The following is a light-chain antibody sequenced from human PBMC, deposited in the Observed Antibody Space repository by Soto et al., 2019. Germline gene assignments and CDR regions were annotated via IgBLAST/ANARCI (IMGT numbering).Light chain of an antibody. CDR2: DVT. J-gene: IGLJ2*01. CDR1: SSDVGDFNY. V-gene: IGLV2-14*03. Sequence: QSALTQPASVSGSPGRSVTISCTGRSSDVGDFNYVSWYQHLPGRAPKLIIYDVTNRPSGISYRFSASKSGRTASLTISGLQAEDEADYYCSSYSSSSTHVVFGGGTQLTVL. CDR3: SSYSSSSTHVV.